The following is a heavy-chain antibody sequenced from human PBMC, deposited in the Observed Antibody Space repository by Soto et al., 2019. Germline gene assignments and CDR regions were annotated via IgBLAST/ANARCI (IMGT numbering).Heavy chain of an antibody. CDR2: LYSGGAT. J-gene: IGHJ4*02. CDR3: VRGRYGSEIH. D-gene: IGHD3-10*01. V-gene: IGHV3-53*04. CDR1: GFIVGSNY. Sequence: EVRLMESGGGLVQPGGSLRLSCAASGFIVGSNYMTWVRQAPGKGLEWVSLLYSGGATHYAASVKGRFTISSHSSQNTLFLQMNSLRTEDTATYYCVRGRYGSEIHWGQGTKLTVSS.